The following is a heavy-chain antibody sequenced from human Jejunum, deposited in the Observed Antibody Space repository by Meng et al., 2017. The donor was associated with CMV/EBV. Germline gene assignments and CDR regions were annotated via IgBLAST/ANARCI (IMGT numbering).Heavy chain of an antibody. CDR1: TFRNYA. V-gene: IGHV3-23*01. J-gene: IGHJ6*02. CDR3: AKDKLQLTIRGYAMDV. D-gene: IGHD5-24*01. Sequence: TFRNYAMNWVRQAPGKGLEWVSTISGSGGTIYYADSVKGRFTISRDNSKNTLYLQMNSLRAEDTAVYYCAKDKLQLTIRGYAMDVWGQGTTVTVSS. CDR2: ISGSGGTI.